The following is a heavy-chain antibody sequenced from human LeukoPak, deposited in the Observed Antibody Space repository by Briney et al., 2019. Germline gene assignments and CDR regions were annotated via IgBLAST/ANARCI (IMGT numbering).Heavy chain of an antibody. Sequence: SETLSLTCTVSGGSISSYYWSWLRQPAGKGLECLGVIYTTGSTNYNPSLKSRVTVSRDTSKNQFSLKLTSVTAADTAVYYCARGGHFFDVWGKGTTVPVSS. V-gene: IGHV4-4*07. D-gene: IGHD3-16*01. CDR1: GGSISSYY. CDR2: IYTTGST. CDR3: ARGGHFFDV. J-gene: IGHJ6*03.